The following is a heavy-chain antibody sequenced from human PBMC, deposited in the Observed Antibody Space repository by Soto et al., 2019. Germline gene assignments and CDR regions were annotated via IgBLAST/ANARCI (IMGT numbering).Heavy chain of an antibody. Sequence: GGSLRLSCAASGFTFSDHYMDWVRQAPGKGLEWVGRTRNKANSYTTEYAASVKGRFTISRDDSKNSLYLQMNSLKTEDTAVYYCAHAIVHNYYYYMDVWGKGTTVTVSS. CDR1: GFTFSDHY. V-gene: IGHV3-72*01. CDR3: AHAIVHNYYYYMDV. J-gene: IGHJ6*03. CDR2: TRNKANSYTT. D-gene: IGHD2-8*01.